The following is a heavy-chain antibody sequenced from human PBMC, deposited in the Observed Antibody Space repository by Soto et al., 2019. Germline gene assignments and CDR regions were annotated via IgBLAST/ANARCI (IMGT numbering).Heavy chain of an antibody. CDR1: GDSINSRSYY. D-gene: IGHD1-1*01. CDR2: VYYSGGA. Sequence: SETLSLTCTVTGDSINSRSYYWGWIRQPPGKGLEFIGTVYYSGGAHYNSSLKSRVTISVDTANNQVSLRMRSLTAADTAVYYCGRAVEGATRHTDLDSWGQGTLVTVSS. CDR3: GRAVEGATRHTDLDS. J-gene: IGHJ5*01. V-gene: IGHV4-39*01.